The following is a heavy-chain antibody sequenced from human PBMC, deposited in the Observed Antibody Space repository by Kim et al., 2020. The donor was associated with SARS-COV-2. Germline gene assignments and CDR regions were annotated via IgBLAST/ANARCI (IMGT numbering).Heavy chain of an antibody. CDR2: INHSGST. D-gene: IGHD1-1*01. V-gene: IGHV4-34*01. J-gene: IGHJ6*02. Sequence: SETLSLTCAVYGGSFSGYYWSWIRQPPGKGLEWIGEINHSGSTNYNPSLKSRVTISVDTSKNQFSLKLSSVTAADTAVFYCSRLPYLSGYYYGLDVWGQG. CDR1: GGSFSGYY. CDR3: SRLPYLSGYYYGLDV.